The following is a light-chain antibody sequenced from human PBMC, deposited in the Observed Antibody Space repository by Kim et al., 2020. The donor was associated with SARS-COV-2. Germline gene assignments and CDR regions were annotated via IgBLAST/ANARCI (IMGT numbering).Light chain of an antibody. Sequence: AIQLTQSPSSLSASVGDRLTITCRASRAISSALAWYRQKPGKPPELLIYDASSLKCGVPSRFSGSGSGTDFTLTISGLQPEDFATYYCQQFDIYPRTFGQGTKLEI. V-gene: IGKV1-13*02. J-gene: IGKJ1*01. CDR2: DAS. CDR3: QQFDIYPRT. CDR1: RAISSA.